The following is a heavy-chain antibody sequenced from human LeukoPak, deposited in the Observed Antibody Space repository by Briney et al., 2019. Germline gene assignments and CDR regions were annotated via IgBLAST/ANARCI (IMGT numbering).Heavy chain of an antibody. D-gene: IGHD3-10*01. J-gene: IGHJ3*02. Sequence: GGSLRLSCAASGFTFSSYWMHWVRQAPGKGLVWVSRINSDGSSTSYADSVKGRFTISRDNAKNTLYLQMNSLRAEDTAVYYCAKDQLGYYGSGSYYPTNAFDIWGQGTMVTVSS. CDR3: AKDQLGYYGSGSYYPTNAFDI. CDR2: INSDGSST. CDR1: GFTFSSYW. V-gene: IGHV3-74*01.